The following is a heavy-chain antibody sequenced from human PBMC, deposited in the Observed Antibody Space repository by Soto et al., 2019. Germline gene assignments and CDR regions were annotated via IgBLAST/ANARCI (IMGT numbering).Heavy chain of an antibody. Sequence: QVQLVQSGAEEKKPGSSVTVSCKASGDTDTNYVISWVRQAPGQGLEWMGGIFPKFGTTYSAQKLQDRLTITADESTSTVYMQLSSLRLDDTAVYYCEAEMTFGKLSVVWGQGTTVTVSS. J-gene: IGHJ6*02. V-gene: IGHV1-69*01. CDR1: GDTDTNYV. CDR3: EAEMTFGKLSVV. CDR2: IFPKFGTT. D-gene: IGHD3-16*02.